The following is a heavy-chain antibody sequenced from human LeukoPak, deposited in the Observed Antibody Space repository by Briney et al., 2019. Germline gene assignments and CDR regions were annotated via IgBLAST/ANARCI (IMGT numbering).Heavy chain of an antibody. J-gene: IGHJ3*02. CDR1: GSTFGSFE. CDR3: ARDLGDYVGYDAFDI. V-gene: IGHV3-48*03. Sequence: PGGSLRLSCAASGSTFGSFEMNWVRQAPGKGLEWLSYISSSGSNKYYADSLKGRFTISRDNAKNSLYLQMNSLTAEDTADYYCARDLGDYVGYDAFDIWGQGTRVTVSS. CDR2: ISSSGSNK. D-gene: IGHD4-17*01.